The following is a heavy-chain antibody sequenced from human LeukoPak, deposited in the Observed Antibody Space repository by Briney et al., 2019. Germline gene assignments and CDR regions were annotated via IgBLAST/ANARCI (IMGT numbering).Heavy chain of an antibody. D-gene: IGHD4-17*01. Sequence: GGSLRLSCAASGFTFSGSAMHWVRQASGKGLEWVGRIRSKANSYATAYAASVKGRFTISRDDSKNTAYLQMNSLKTEDTAVYYCTSTRGDYGDYNFVAGGMDVWGKGTTVTVSS. CDR1: GFTFSGSA. V-gene: IGHV3-73*01. CDR2: IRSKANSYAT. CDR3: TSTRGDYGDYNFVAGGMDV. J-gene: IGHJ6*04.